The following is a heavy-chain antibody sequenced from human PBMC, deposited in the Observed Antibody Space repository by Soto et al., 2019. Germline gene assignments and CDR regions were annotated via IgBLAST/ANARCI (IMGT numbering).Heavy chain of an antibody. D-gene: IGHD6-13*01. CDR1: GGTFSSYA. Sequence: SVKVSCKASGGTFSSYAISWVRQAPGQGLEWMGGIIPIFGTANYAQKFQGRVTITADESTSTAYMELSSLRSEDAAVYYCARDLAAAGDNRWFDPWGQGTLVTVSS. CDR2: IIPIFGTA. J-gene: IGHJ5*02. CDR3: ARDLAAAGDNRWFDP. V-gene: IGHV1-69*13.